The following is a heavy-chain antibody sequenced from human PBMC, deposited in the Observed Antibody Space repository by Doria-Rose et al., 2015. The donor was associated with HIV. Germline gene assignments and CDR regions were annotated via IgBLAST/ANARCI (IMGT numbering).Heavy chain of an antibody. J-gene: IGHJ4*02. D-gene: IGHD6-13*01. CDR1: GVSLSSPGMG. CDR3: ARIKSSRWYHKYYFDF. Sequence: ESGPVLVKPTETLTLTCTVSGVSLSSPGMGVSWIRQPPGKALEWPANIFSDDERSYKTSLKSRATISRGTSKSQVVLTMTDMDPVDTATYYCARIKSSRWYHKYYFDFWGQGTLVIVSA. CDR2: IFSDDER. V-gene: IGHV2-26*01.